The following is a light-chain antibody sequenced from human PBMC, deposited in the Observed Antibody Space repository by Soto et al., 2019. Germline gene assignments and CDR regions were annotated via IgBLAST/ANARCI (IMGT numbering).Light chain of an antibody. CDR3: LQHDSFPYT. CDR2: AAS. Sequence: DIQMTQSPSSLSASVGHTVTITCRASQDVRSDLGWYQHKPGKAPKRLIYAASRLQGGVPSRFSGSGSGTEFTLTIGGLQPEDSATYYCLQHDSFPYTFGQGTRLEI. V-gene: IGKV1-17*01. J-gene: IGKJ2*01. CDR1: QDVRSD.